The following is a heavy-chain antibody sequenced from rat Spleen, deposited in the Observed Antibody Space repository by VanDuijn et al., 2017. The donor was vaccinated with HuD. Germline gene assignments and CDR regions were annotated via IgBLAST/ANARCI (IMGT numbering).Heavy chain of an antibody. V-gene: IGHV4-2*01. CDR2: INKNSSTI. J-gene: IGHJ4*01. CDR3: ARSGYYSSYRGYVMDA. Sequence: EVQLVESGGGLVQPGRSMKLSCAASGFNFNDYWMGWVRQAPGKGLEWIGEINKNSSTINYTPSLKDIFTISRDNAQNTLYLQMSKLGSEDTAIYYCARSGYYSSYRGYVMDAWGQGASVTVSS. D-gene: IGHD1-2*01. CDR1: GFNFNDYW.